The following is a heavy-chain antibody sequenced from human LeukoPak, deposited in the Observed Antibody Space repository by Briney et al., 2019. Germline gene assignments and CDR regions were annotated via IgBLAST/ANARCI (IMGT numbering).Heavy chain of an antibody. D-gene: IGHD6-19*01. CDR2: INHSGST. J-gene: IGHJ4*02. CDR3: AREREESGAWYERPHFDY. CDR1: GGSFSGYY. Sequence: PSGTLSLTCAVYGGSFSGYYWAWIRQSPGEGLEWIRQINHSGSTNYNPSLKSRVTISVDTSKNQFSLKVRSVTAADTALYYCAREREESGAWYERPHFDYWGRGALVTVSS. V-gene: IGHV4-34*01.